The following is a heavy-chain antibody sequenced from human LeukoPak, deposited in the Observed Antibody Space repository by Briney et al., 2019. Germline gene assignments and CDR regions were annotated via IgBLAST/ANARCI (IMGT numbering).Heavy chain of an antibody. CDR3: AAAVAGQWVPRETFDY. Sequence: PSQTLSLTCAVSGGSISSGGYSWSWIRQPPGKGLEWIRYIYHSGSTYYNPSLKSRVTISVDRSKNQFSLKLSSVTAADTAVYYCAAAVAGQWVPRETFDYWGQGTLVTVSS. V-gene: IGHV4-30-2*01. D-gene: IGHD6-19*01. CDR2: IYHSGST. J-gene: IGHJ4*02. CDR1: GGSISSGGYS.